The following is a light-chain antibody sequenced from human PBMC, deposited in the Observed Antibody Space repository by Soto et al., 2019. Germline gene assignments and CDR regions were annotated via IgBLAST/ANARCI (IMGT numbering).Light chain of an antibody. J-gene: IGLJ1*01. CDR2: EVS. CDR3: CSYATGSTYF. Sequence: QAVLNQPASVSGSPGQSVTISCTGASSDVGSYNLVSWYQQHPGKAPKLMIFEVSKRPSGVSNRFSGSKSGNTASLTISGLQAEDEAEYYCCSYATGSTYFFGTGTKVTVL. CDR1: SSDVGSYNL. V-gene: IGLV2-23*02.